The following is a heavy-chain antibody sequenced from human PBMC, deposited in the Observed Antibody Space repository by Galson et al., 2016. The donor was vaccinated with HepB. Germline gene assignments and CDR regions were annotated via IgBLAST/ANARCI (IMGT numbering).Heavy chain of an antibody. V-gene: IGHV1-18*01. CDR2: ISAYNGSS. Sequence: SVKVSCKASGYTFNSYGISWVRQAPGQGLEWMGWISAYNGSSKFAQRFQGRVTMTTETSTSIAYMELRRLRSGDTAVYYCARVEGGTGVVADYWGQGTLVTVSS. CDR3: ARVEGGTGVVADY. D-gene: IGHD2-8*02. J-gene: IGHJ4*02. CDR1: GYTFNSYG.